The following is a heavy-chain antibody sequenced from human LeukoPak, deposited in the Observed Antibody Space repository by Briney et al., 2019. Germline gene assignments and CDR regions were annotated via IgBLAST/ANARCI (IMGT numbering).Heavy chain of an antibody. CDR1: GFTLSSYW. J-gene: IGHJ4*02. CDR3: ATLVATTRFDY. V-gene: IGHV3-7*01. Sequence: GGSLRLSCAASGFTLSSYWMSWVRQAPGKGLEWVANIKQDGSEKYYVDSVKGRFTISRDNAKNSLYLQMNSLRAEDTAVYYCATLVATTRFDYWGQGTLATVFS. CDR2: IKQDGSEK. D-gene: IGHD5-12*01.